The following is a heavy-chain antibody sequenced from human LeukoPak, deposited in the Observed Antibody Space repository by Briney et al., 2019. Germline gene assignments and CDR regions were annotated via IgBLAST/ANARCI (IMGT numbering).Heavy chain of an antibody. CDR1: GGSISSSSYY. Sequence: KPSETLSLTCTVSGGSISSSSYYWGWIRQPPGKGLEWIGSIYYSGSTYYNPSLKSRVTISVDTSKDQFSLKLSSVTAADTAVYYCARHGSGSYLRSRDAFDIWGQGTMVTVSS. CDR2: IYYSGST. CDR3: ARHGSGSYLRSRDAFDI. D-gene: IGHD1-26*01. J-gene: IGHJ3*02. V-gene: IGHV4-39*07.